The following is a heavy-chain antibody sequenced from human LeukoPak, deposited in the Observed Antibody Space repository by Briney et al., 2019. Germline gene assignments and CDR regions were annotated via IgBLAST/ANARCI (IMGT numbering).Heavy chain of an antibody. Sequence: GESLKISCKASGYKFTSYWIGWVRQVPGKGLEWMGIIYPSDSDTRYSPSFQGQVTISADKSISTAYLQWSSLKASDTAMYYCARHIRDFWSGYYQTGFHWFDPWGQGTLVTVSS. D-gene: IGHD3-3*01. CDR3: ARHIRDFWSGYYQTGFHWFDP. CDR1: GYKFTSYW. CDR2: IYPSDSDT. V-gene: IGHV5-51*01. J-gene: IGHJ5*02.